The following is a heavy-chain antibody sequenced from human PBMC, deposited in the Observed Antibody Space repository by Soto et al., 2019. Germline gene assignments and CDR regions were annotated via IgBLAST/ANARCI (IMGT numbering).Heavy chain of an antibody. CDR2: IIGSGGST. J-gene: IGHJ3*02. Sequence: GGFLRLSRAASGFTFSSYAMSWVRQAPGKGLERFSAIIGSGGSTYYSDSVKGRFTISRDNSKNTLYLQMNSLRAEDTAVYYSANPLEEQLDYDLDIWGRGTMVTVS. CDR1: GFTFSSYA. D-gene: IGHD6-6*01. V-gene: IGHV3-23*01. CDR3: ANPLEEQLDYDLDI.